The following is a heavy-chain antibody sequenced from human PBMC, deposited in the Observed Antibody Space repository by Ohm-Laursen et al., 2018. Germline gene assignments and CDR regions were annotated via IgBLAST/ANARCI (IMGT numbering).Heavy chain of an antibody. D-gene: IGHD6-6*01. V-gene: IGHV1-18*01. Sequence: ASVKVSCKASGYTFTSHGISWVRQAPGQGLEWVGWINPSSGDTNYAQKFQDRVTMTTDTSTSTAYMELSSLKSEDTAVYYCACRSSSSGFDYWGQGTLVTVSS. CDR1: GYTFTSHG. CDR2: INPSSGDT. CDR3: ACRSSSSGFDY. J-gene: IGHJ4*02.